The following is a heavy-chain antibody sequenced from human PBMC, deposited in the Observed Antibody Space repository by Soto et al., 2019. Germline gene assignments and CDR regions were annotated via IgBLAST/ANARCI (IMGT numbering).Heavy chain of an antibody. CDR1: GGSISSYH. CDR2: IYTSGNT. J-gene: IGHJ4*02. CDR3: ARESGDNWDYEAY. Sequence: QVQLQESGPGLVKPLETLSLTCTVSGGSISSYHWSWIRQSAGKGLEWIGRIYTSGNTHYNPSLKSRVTVSIDTSKNPFFLTVNSVTAADSAVYYCARESGDNWDYEAYWGQGTPVTVSS. D-gene: IGHD1-7*01. V-gene: IGHV4-4*07.